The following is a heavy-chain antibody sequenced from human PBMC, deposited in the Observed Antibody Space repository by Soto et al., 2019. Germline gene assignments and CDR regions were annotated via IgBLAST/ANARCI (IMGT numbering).Heavy chain of an antibody. CDR3: ARGRRGYCSGGSCYPGLY. D-gene: IGHD2-15*01. CDR2: INHSGST. V-gene: IGHV4-34*01. J-gene: IGHJ4*02. CDR1: GGSFSGYY. Sequence: QVQLQQWGAGLLKPSETLSLTGAVYGGSFSGYYWSWIRQPPGKGLEWIGEINHSGSTNYNPSLKRRVTISVDTSKNQFSLKLSSVTAADTAVYYCARGRRGYCSGGSCYPGLYWGQGTLVTVSS.